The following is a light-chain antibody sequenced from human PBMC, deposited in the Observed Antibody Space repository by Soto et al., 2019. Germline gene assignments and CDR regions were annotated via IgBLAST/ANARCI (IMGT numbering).Light chain of an antibody. J-gene: IGKJ4*01. V-gene: IGKV1D-12*01. CDR2: ATS. CDR3: QQTDDFPLA. CDR1: QGIYSR. Sequence: DIQMTQSPSSGPASVGDTVTITCRASQGIYSRLEWYQQKPGKAPELLIYATSPLQNGVPSRFSGSGVGTDFTLSISSLKHEDSASAFCQQTDDFPLAFGGGTKVDIK.